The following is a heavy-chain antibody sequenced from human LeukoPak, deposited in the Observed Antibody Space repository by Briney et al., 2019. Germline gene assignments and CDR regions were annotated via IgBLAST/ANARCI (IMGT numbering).Heavy chain of an antibody. J-gene: IGHJ4*02. CDR2: IYYSGST. D-gene: IGHD3-9*01. Sequence: NPSQTLSLTCTVSGGSISSGDYYWSWIRKPPGKGLEWIGYIYYSGSTYYNPSLKSRVTISVDTSKNQFSLKLRSVTAADTAVYYCARAGPDYDILTGYYKGYYFDYWGQGTLVTVSS. CDR1: GGSISSGDYY. V-gene: IGHV4-30-4*01. CDR3: ARAGPDYDILTGYYKGYYFDY.